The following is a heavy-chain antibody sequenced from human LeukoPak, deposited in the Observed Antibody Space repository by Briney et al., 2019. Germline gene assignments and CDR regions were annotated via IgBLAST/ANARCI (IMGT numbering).Heavy chain of an antibody. V-gene: IGHV5-51*01. CDR1: GYSFTSFW. CDR2: IFPGNSET. Sequence: GESLKISCDVSGYSFTSFWIGWVRQMPGKGLEWMGIIFPGNSETRYSPSFQGQIIISADRSISTAYLQWNSLKASDSAMYYCARIREAVPGTASRYYFDYWGRGTLVTVSS. J-gene: IGHJ4*02. CDR3: ARIREAVPGTASRYYFDY. D-gene: IGHD6-19*01.